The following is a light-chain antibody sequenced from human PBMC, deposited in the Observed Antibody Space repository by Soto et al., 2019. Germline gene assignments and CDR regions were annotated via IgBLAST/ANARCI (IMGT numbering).Light chain of an antibody. J-gene: IGKJ2*01. CDR1: QSVSSNY. CDR2: GAS. V-gene: IGKV3-20*01. CDR3: QQYGRSPMFT. Sequence: EIVLTQSPGTLSLSPGERATLSCRASQSVSSNYLGWYQQKPGQAPRLLIYGASRAAAGIPDKFSGSGSGTDLTLTITSLEPEDFAVYYCQQYGRSPMFTFGQGTKLEIK.